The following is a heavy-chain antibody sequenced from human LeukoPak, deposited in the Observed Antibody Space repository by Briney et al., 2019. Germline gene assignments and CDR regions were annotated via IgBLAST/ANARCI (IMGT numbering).Heavy chain of an antibody. V-gene: IGHV3-23*01. CDR1: GFSFSSYA. J-gene: IGHJ4*02. Sequence: GGSLRLSCAASGFSFSSYAMTWVRQAPGKGLEWVSGISDGGGYTYYVDSVKGRFTISRDSSNNKLYLQMNSLRDDDSALYYCAKEYKSGGWPFDYWGQGALVTVSS. CDR3: AKEYKSGGWPFDY. CDR2: ISDGGGYT. D-gene: IGHD2-15*01.